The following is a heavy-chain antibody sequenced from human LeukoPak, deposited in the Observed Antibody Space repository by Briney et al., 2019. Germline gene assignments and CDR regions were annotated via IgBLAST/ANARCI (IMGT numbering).Heavy chain of an antibody. Sequence: PSETLPLTCTISGGSISRSTYYWGWIRQPAGKGLEWIGRIYTSGSTNYNPSLKSRVTISVDTSKNQFSLKLSSVTAADTAVYYCARRIWFGPRGYGYYYYMDVWGKGTTVTISS. D-gene: IGHD3-10*01. V-gene: IGHV4-61*02. CDR3: ARRIWFGPRGYGYYYYMDV. J-gene: IGHJ6*03. CDR1: GGSISRSTYY. CDR2: IYTSGST.